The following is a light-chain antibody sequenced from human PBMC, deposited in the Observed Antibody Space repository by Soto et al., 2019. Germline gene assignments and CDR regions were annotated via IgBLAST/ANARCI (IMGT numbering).Light chain of an antibody. Sequence: DIQMTQSPSSLSASVGDRVTITCRAGQDINIYLAWYQQKPGKVPKLLISAASTLQSGVPSGFSGSGSGTDFTLTISTLQPEDVATYYCQKYDDAPLTFGGGTKVEIK. CDR1: QDINIY. CDR3: QKYDDAPLT. CDR2: AAS. J-gene: IGKJ4*01. V-gene: IGKV1-27*01.